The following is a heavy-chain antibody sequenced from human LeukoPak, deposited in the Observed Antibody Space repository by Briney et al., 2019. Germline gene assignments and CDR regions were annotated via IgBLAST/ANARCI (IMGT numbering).Heavy chain of an antibody. V-gene: IGHV4-39*01. CDR3: ARLTGSSWYNNYYYYMDV. D-gene: IGHD6-13*01. CDR1: GGSITKNGYY. J-gene: IGHJ6*03. CDR2: MHYSGST. Sequence: SEPLSLTCSVSGGSITKNGYYWGWIRQSPETGLEWIGSMHYSGSTYYNPSLNSRVTISVDTSKNQFSLKLSSVTAADTAVYYCARLTGSSWYNNYYYYMDVWGKGTTVTVSS.